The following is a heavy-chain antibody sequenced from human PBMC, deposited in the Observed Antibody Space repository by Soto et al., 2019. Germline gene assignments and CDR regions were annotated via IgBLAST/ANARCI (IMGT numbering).Heavy chain of an antibody. CDR1: GFTFSSYA. Sequence: PGGSLRLSCAASGFTFSSYAVNWVRQAPGKGLEWVSAISGSGGSTYYADSVKGRFTISRDNSKNTLYLQMNSLRAEDTAVYYCAKGSGGPDLDWFDPWGQGTLVTVSS. V-gene: IGHV3-23*01. J-gene: IGHJ5*02. CDR2: ISGSGGST. D-gene: IGHD3-10*01. CDR3: AKGSGGPDLDWFDP.